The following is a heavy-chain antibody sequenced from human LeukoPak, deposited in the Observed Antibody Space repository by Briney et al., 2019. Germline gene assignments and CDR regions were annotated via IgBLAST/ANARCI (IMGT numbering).Heavy chain of an antibody. CDR1: GFTFGDHI. J-gene: IGHJ4*02. Sequence: AGGSLGLSCAASGFTFGDHIMNWVRQLPGKRLEWVAYVSGSGSTVYYADSVKGRFTVSRDNGKSSLYLQMNSLRVEDTALYYCVRQFASWGQGTLVTVSS. V-gene: IGHV3-48*01. CDR2: VSGSGSTV. CDR3: VRQFAS.